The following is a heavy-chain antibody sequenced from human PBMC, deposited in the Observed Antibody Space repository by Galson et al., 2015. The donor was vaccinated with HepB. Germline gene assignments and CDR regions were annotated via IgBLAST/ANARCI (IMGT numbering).Heavy chain of an antibody. Sequence: QSGAEVKKPGESLKISCKGSGYSFTSYWIGWVRQMPGKGLEWMGIIYPGDSDTRYSPSFQGQVTISADKSISTAYLQWSSLKASDTAMYYCARQSPDSSGYYGLGTFDIWGQGTMVTVSS. J-gene: IGHJ3*02. CDR2: IYPGDSDT. CDR3: ARQSPDSSGYYGLGTFDI. V-gene: IGHV5-51*01. D-gene: IGHD3-22*01. CDR1: GYSFTSYW.